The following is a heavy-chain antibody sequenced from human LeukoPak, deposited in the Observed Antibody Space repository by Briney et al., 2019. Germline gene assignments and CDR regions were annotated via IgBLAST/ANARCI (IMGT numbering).Heavy chain of an antibody. D-gene: IGHD4-17*01. CDR2: ISSSSHYI. J-gene: IGHJ5*02. V-gene: IGHV3-21*01. CDR3: ARDSGDYGDPNWFDP. CDR1: GFTFSSYT. Sequence: GGSLRLSCAASGFTFSSYTMNWVRQAPGKGLEWVSYISSSSHYIYYADSVKGRFTISRDNSKNTLYLQMNSLRAEDTAVYYCARDSGDYGDPNWFDPWGQGTLVAVSS.